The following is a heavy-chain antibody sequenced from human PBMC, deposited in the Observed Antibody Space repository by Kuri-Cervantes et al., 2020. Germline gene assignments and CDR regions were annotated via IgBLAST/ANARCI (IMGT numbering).Heavy chain of an antibody. J-gene: IGHJ4*02. V-gene: IGHV1-8*02. Sequence: ASVKVSCKASGYTFTSYDINWVRQATGQGLEWMGWMNPKSGNTGYAQKFQGRVTMTRNTSISTAYMELSSLRSEDTAVYYCARAKSRIAVAGTPFGYWGQGTLVTVSS. CDR2: MNPKSGNT. CDR3: ARAKSRIAVAGTPFGY. CDR1: GYTFTSYD. D-gene: IGHD6-19*01.